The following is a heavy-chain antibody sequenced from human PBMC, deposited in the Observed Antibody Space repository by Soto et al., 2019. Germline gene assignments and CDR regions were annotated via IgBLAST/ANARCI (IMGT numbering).Heavy chain of an antibody. J-gene: IGHJ4*02. D-gene: IGHD3-9*01. CDR3: ARLATYYDILTGYYTSVNFDY. CDR2: INHSGST. Sequence: PSETLSLTCAVYGGSFSGYYWSWIRQPPGKGLEWIGEINHSGSTNYNPSLKSRVTISVDTSKNQFSLKLSSVTAADTAVYYCARLATYYDILTGYYTSVNFDYWGQGTLVTSPQ. V-gene: IGHV4-34*01. CDR1: GGSFSGYY.